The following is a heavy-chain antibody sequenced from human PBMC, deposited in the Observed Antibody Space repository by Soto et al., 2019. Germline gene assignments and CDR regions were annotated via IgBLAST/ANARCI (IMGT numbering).Heavy chain of an antibody. CDR2: ISSSSSYI. V-gene: IGHV3-21*01. J-gene: IGHJ6*02. CDR1: GFTFSSYS. D-gene: IGHD6-13*01. Sequence: GGSLRLSCAASGFTFSSYSMNWVRQAPGKGLEWVSSISSSSSYIYYADSVKGRFTISRDNAKNSLYLQMNSLRAEDTAVYYCXRDWFSSSSYYYYGMDVWGQGTTVTVSS. CDR3: XRDWFSSSSYYYYGMDV.